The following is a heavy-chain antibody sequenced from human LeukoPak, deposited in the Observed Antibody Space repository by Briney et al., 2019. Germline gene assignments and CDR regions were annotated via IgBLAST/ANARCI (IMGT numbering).Heavy chain of an antibody. Sequence: GGSLRLSCAASGFTFSDYYMSCIPHAPGRGLEWVSYISSSGSTIYYADSVKGRFTISRDNAKNSLYLQMNSLRAEDTAVYYCARGRPAAMGVDYWGQGTLVTVSS. V-gene: IGHV3-11*01. J-gene: IGHJ4*02. CDR3: ARGRPAAMGVDY. CDR2: ISSSGSTI. D-gene: IGHD2-2*01. CDR1: GFTFSDYY.